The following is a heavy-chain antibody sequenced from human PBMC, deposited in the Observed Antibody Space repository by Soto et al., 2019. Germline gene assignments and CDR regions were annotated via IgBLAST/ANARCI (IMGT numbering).Heavy chain of an antibody. CDR1: GYTFTSYG. CDR2: ISAYNGNT. D-gene: IGHD1-1*01. V-gene: IGHV1-18*01. Sequence: GASVKVSCKASGYTFTSYGISWVRQAPGQGLEWMGWISAYNGNTNYAQKLQGRVTMTTDTSTSTAYMELRSLRSDDTAVYYCARENRPVQLERGFDPWGQGTLVTVS. J-gene: IGHJ5*02. CDR3: ARENRPVQLERGFDP.